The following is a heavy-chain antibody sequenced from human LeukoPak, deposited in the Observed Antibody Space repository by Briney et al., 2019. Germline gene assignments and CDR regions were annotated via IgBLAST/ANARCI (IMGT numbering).Heavy chain of an antibody. CDR3: AKAGGSMWYSPQFDY. CDR2: ISGSGGTT. D-gene: IGHD1-1*01. Sequence: PGGSLRLSCAASGITFNNYAMTWVRQAPGKGLEWVSLISGSGGTTYYVDSVKGRFTISRDNSKNTVDLQLNSLRPDDTAVYYCAKAGGSMWYSPQFDYWGPGTPVTVSS. CDR1: GITFNNYA. V-gene: IGHV3-23*01. J-gene: IGHJ4*02.